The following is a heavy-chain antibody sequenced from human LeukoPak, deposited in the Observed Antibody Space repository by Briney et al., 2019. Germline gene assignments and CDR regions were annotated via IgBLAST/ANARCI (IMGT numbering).Heavy chain of an antibody. CDR3: ARRGDTYYYDSSGYYPFDY. Sequence: ASVKVSCKTSGYVFRSYGISWLRQAPGLGLEWMGRIIPIFATANYAQKFQGRVTMTRDTSTSTVYMELSSLRSEDTAVYYCARRGDTYYYDSSGYYPFDYWGQGTLVTVSS. J-gene: IGHJ4*02. CDR2: IIPIFATA. V-gene: IGHV1-69*05. D-gene: IGHD3-22*01. CDR1: GYVFRSYG.